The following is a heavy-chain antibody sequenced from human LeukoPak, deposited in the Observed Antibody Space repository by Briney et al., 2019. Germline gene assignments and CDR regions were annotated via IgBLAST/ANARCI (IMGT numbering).Heavy chain of an antibody. CDR1: GGSFSGYY. D-gene: IGHD3-22*01. CDR2: INHSGST. Sequence: SETLSLTCAVYGGSFSGYYWSWIRQPPGKGLEWIGEINHSGSTNYNPSLKSRVTISVDTSKNQFSLKLSSVTAADTAVYYCARDDDSSGTFDYWGQGTLVTVSS. J-gene: IGHJ4*02. CDR3: ARDDDSSGTFDY. V-gene: IGHV4-34*01.